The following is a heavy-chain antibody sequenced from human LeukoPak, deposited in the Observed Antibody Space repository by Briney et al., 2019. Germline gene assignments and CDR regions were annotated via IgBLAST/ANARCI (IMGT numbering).Heavy chain of an antibody. V-gene: IGHV4-34*12. Sequence: PSETLSLTCAVNGGSFNGYYWTWIRQPPGKGLEWIGEIIHSGSTNYNPSLKSRVTISVDTSKHQFSLNLRSVTAADTAVYYCARVGGVTVAATSHYVEVWGKGSTVTVSS. D-gene: IGHD2-15*01. CDR1: GGSFNGYY. CDR2: IIHSGST. J-gene: IGHJ6*03. CDR3: ARVGGVTVAATSHYVEV.